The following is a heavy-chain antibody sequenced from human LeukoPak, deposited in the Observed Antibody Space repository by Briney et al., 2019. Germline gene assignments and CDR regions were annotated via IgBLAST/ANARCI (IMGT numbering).Heavy chain of an antibody. CDR1: GYTFTSYA. V-gene: IGHV1-69*06. J-gene: IGHJ6*03. Sequence: SVKVSCKASGYTFTSYAMNWVRQAPGQGLEWMGGIIPIFGTANYAQKFQSRVTITADKSTSTAHMELSSLRSEDTAVYYCARGDSDNYYYYYMDVWGKGTTVTVSS. CDR3: ARGDSDNYYYYYMDV. CDR2: IIPIFGTA. D-gene: IGHD3-22*01.